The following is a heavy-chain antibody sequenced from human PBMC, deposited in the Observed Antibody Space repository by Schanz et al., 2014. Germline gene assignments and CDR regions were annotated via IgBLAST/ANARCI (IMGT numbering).Heavy chain of an antibody. J-gene: IGHJ4*02. CDR3: ARGYGDSPTDF. CDR1: GYTFTDYG. V-gene: IGHV1-18*01. CDR2: ISTSNGNT. Sequence: QVQVVQSGAEVKKPGASVKVSCKASGYTFTDYGVIWVRQAPGQGLEWMGWISTSNGNTNYIQKLQGRVTMTTDTSTSTAYMEVSSLRSEDTAVYYCARGYGDSPTDFWGQGTLVTVSS. D-gene: IGHD4-17*01.